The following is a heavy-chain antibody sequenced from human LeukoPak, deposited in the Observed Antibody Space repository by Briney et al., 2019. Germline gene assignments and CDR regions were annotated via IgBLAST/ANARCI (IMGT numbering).Heavy chain of an antibody. CDR3: ARESGKFDY. Sequence: WGSLRLSCVASGLPIADFAMHWVRQAPGKGLEWVSLISGDGVSTFYADSVKGRFSISRDNSKNSLSLEMNSLRTEDTAMYYCARESGKFDYWGQGTLVAVSS. CDR1: GLPIADFA. V-gene: IGHV3-43*02. J-gene: IGHJ4*02. CDR2: ISGDGVST.